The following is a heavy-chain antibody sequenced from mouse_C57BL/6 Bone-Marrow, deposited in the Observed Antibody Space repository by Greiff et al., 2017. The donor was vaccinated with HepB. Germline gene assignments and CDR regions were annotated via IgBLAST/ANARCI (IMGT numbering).Heavy chain of an antibody. CDR3: ARTYGNYAMDY. D-gene: IGHD2-1*01. CDR2: ISSGGSYT. J-gene: IGHJ4*01. V-gene: IGHV5-6*01. CDR1: GFTFSSYG. Sequence: VQLQQSGGDLVKPGGSLKLSCAASGFTFSSYGMSWVRQTPDKRLEWVATISSGGSYTYYPDSVKGRFTISRDNAKNTLYLQMSSLKSEDTAMYYCARTYGNYAMDYWGQGTSVTVSS.